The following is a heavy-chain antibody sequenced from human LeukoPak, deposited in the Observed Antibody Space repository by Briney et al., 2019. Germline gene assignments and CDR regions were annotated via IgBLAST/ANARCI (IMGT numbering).Heavy chain of an antibody. Sequence: PSETLSLTCTVSGGAITNYYWSWIRQPPGKGLEWIGYMYYSGSTNYNPSLKSRVTMSVDTSNNQISLKMTSLTAADTAVYCCARAPAGQPYYYMDVWGKGTTVTVSS. CDR3: ARAPAGQPYYYMDV. J-gene: IGHJ6*03. V-gene: IGHV4-59*01. CDR1: GGAITNYY. CDR2: MYYSGST. D-gene: IGHD2-2*01.